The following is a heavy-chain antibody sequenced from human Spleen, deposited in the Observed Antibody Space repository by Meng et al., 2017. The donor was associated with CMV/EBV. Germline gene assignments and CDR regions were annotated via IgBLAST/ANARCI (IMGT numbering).Heavy chain of an antibody. V-gene: IGHV3-23*01. CDR1: GFTFVSYD. J-gene: IGHJ1*01. D-gene: IGHD3-10*01. CDR3: ARLGGESFQN. Sequence: GGSLRLSCAASGFTFVSYDMLWVRQAPGKGLEWVSDISASGVNTYYTDSLKGRFTVSRDNSKNTLFLQLSSLRVEDTAVYYCARLGGESFQNWGQGTPVTVSS. CDR2: ISASGVNT.